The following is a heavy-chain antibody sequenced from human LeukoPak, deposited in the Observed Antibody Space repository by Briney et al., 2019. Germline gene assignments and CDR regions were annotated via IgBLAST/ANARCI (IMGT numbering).Heavy chain of an antibody. D-gene: IGHD2-2*01. Sequence: PGGSLRLSCAASGFTFSSYAMHWVRQAPGKGLEWVAVISYDGSNKYYADSVKGRFTISRDNSKNTLNLQMNSLRAEDTAVYYCARGGVVPAAPDYWGQGTLVTVSS. V-gene: IGHV3-30*04. CDR1: GFTFSSYA. CDR3: ARGGVVPAAPDY. J-gene: IGHJ4*02. CDR2: ISYDGSNK.